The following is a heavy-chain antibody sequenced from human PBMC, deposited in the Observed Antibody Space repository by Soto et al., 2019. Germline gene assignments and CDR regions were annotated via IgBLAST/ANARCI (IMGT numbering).Heavy chain of an antibody. V-gene: IGHV6-1*01. D-gene: IGHD2-15*01. CDR1: GDSVSSSSVA. Sequence: SKTLSLTCVISGDSVSSSSVAWNWVRQSPSRGLEWLGRTYYRSRWYSDFAVSVRGRIVINADTSKNQFSLQLNSVTPEDTAVYFCARSEEDSDYYYYGLDVWGQGTTVTVS. CDR2: TYYRSRWYS. CDR3: ARSEEDSDYYYYGLDV. J-gene: IGHJ6*02.